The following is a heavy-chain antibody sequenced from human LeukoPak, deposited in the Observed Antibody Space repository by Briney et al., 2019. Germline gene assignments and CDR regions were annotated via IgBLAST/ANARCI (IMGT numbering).Heavy chain of an antibody. J-gene: IGHJ4*02. V-gene: IGHV4-34*01. CDR2: INHSGST. D-gene: IGHD3-16*02. CDR1: GGSFRGYY. Sequence: PSETLSLTCAVYGGSFRGYYWSWIRQPPGKGLEWIGEINHSGSTNYNPSLKSRVTISVDTSKNQFSLKLSSVTAADTAVYYCARGPDRYNYWGQGTLVTVSS. CDR3: ARGPDRYNY.